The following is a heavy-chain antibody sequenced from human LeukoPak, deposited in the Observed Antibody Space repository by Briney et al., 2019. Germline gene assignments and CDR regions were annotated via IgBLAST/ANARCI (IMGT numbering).Heavy chain of an antibody. CDR2: IYPGDSDT. V-gene: IGHV5-51*01. CDR1: GYSFTSYW. D-gene: IGHD2-2*01. J-gene: IGHJ3*02. CDR3: AREIVVPAARDAFDI. Sequence: GESLKISCKGSGYSFTSYWIGWVRQMPGKGLEWMGIIYPGDSDTRYSPSFQGQVTISADKSISTAYLQWSSLKASDTAMYYCAREIVVPAARDAFDIWGQGTMVTVCS.